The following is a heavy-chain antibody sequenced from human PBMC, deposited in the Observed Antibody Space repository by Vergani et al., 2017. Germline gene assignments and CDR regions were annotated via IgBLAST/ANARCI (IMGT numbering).Heavy chain of an antibody. V-gene: IGHV4-59*01. CDR2: IYYSGST. J-gene: IGHJ4*02. Sequence: QVQLQESGPGLVKPSETLSLTCTVSGGSISSYYWSWIRQPPGKGLEWIGYIYYSGSTNYNPSLKSRVTISVDTSKNQFSLKLSSVTAADTSVYYCARDRPGQPPFYDYIWGSYRSEGYWGQGTLVTVSS. CDR3: ARDRPGQPPFYDYIWGSYRSEGY. D-gene: IGHD3-16*02. CDR1: GGSISSYY.